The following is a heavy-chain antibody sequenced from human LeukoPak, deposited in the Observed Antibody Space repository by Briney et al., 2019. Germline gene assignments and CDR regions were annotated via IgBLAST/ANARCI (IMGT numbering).Heavy chain of an antibody. J-gene: IGHJ4*02. V-gene: IGHV3-30*02. D-gene: IGHD2-15*01. Sequence: GGSLRLSCAASGFTFSSYGMHWVRQAPGKGLEWVAFIRYDGGNKYYADSVKGRFTISRDNSKNTLYLQMNSLRAEDTAVYYCAKGYCSGGSCWAPFDYWGQGTLVTVSS. CDR3: AKGYCSGGSCWAPFDY. CDR2: IRYDGGNK. CDR1: GFTFSSYG.